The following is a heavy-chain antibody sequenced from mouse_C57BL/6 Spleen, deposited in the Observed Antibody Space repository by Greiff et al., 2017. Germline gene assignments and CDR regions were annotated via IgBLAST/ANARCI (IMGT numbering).Heavy chain of an antibody. CDR2: INPSSGYP. CDR3: GRKESNFYFDD. V-gene: IGHV1-4*01. D-gene: IGHD2-5*01. Sequence: QVQLQQSGAELARPGASVKMSCKASGYTFTSYTMHWVKQRPGQGLEWMGYINPSSGYPKYNQKFKDKATLTADKSSSTAYMQLSSLTSEDSAVYYYGRKESNFYFDDWGQGTTLTVSS. CDR1: GYTFTSYT. J-gene: IGHJ2*01.